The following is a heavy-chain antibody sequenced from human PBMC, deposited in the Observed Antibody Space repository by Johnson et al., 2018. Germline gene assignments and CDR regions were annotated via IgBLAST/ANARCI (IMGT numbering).Heavy chain of an antibody. CDR2: TPYDGSLK. CDR1: GFDFSSFA. J-gene: IGHJ1*01. CDR3: ARGRVGAAGMAQYFQH. D-gene: IGHD6-13*01. V-gene: IGHV3-30*04. Sequence: QVQLVQSGGGVVQPGRSLRLSCAASGFDFSSFAMHWVRQAPGKGLEWVATTPYDGSLKYYAASVQGRFTIPRDNSKNTLYLDLERLNAEETAGYYCARGRVGAAGMAQYFQHWGQGTLVTVSS.